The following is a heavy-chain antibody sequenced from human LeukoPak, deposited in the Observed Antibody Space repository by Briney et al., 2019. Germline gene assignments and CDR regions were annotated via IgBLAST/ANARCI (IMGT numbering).Heavy chain of an antibody. J-gene: IGHJ4*02. CDR1: GFTFSSYA. V-gene: IGHV3-30-3*01. CDR2: ISYDGSNK. CDR3: ARGYCDY. Sequence: GGSLRLSCAASGFTFSSYAMHWVRQAPGKGLEWVAVISYDGSNKYYADSVKGRFTISRDNSKNTLYLQMNSLRAEDTAVYYCARGYCDYWGQGTLVTVSS.